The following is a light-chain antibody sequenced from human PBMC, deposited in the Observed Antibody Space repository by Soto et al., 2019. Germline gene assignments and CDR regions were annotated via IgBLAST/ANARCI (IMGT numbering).Light chain of an antibody. CDR3: QQRSNWPPT. V-gene: IGKV3-11*01. CDR1: QSVSSY. Sequence: EIVLTQSPATLSLSPGERATLSCRASQSVSSYLAWYQQKPGQAPRLLIYDASNRATGIPARFSGSGSGTDFTLTISSLEPEEFAVYYCQQRSNWPPTVGQGSELDI. J-gene: IGKJ1*01. CDR2: DAS.